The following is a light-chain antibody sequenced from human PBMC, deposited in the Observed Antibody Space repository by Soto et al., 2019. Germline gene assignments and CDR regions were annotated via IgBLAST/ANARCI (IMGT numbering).Light chain of an antibody. CDR2: GAS. V-gene: IGKV1-9*01. J-gene: IGKJ2*01. CDR1: QGIYNH. CDR3: QQVNSYPPT. Sequence: IQLTQSPSSLSASIGDRVTITCRASQGIYNHFAWYQQKPGTAPRLLIYGASTLQTGVPSRFSGSGSGTDFTLTISSLQPEDFETYYCQQVNSYPPTFGQGTKLEI.